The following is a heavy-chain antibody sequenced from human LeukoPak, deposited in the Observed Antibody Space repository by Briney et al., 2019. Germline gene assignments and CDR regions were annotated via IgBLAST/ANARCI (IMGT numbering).Heavy chain of an antibody. CDR2: IITYNGNT. CDR1: GYTFTSYG. V-gene: IGHV1-18*01. D-gene: IGHD4-17*01. J-gene: IGHJ6*03. Sequence: ASVKVSCKTSGYTFTSYGLSWVRQAPGQGLEWMGCIITYNGNTYYSQKLQGRVTMTTDTSTSTAYMELRSLRSDDTAVYYCAKTTVTSEEYFYYYMDVWGKGTTVTVSS. CDR3: AKTTVTSEEYFYYYMDV.